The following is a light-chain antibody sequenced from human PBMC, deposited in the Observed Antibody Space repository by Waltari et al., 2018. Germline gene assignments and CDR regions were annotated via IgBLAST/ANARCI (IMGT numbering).Light chain of an antibody. Sequence: DIQMTQSPSSLSASVGDRVTITCRASQGINNYLSWYQQKPGKAHKPLIYHASSLETGVPTMFSGSRSGTDYTLTISSLQPEYIATYFCQQYNNSPPTFGGGTKVEIK. CDR3: QQYNNSPPT. CDR1: QGINNY. CDR2: HAS. J-gene: IGKJ4*01. V-gene: IGKV1-33*01.